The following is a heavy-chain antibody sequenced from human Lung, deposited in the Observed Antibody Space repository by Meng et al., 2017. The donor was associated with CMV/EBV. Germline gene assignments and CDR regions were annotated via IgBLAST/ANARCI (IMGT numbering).Heavy chain of an antibody. CDR3: ATRGYHYVDHY. CDR2: MYHSGST. J-gene: IGHJ4*02. Sequence: QVQLQESGPGLVKPSGTLSLTCAVSGGPITNWWSWVRQPPGKGLEWIGEMYHSGSTNYNPSLKSRVTMSIDKSKNQFFLNLNSVTAADTAMYYCATRGYHYVDHYWGQGTLVTVSS. D-gene: IGHD4-17*01. V-gene: IGHV4-4*02. CDR1: GGPITNW.